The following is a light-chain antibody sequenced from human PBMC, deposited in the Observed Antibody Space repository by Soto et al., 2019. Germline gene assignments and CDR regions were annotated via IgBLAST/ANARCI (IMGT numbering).Light chain of an antibody. Sequence: AIQITQSPFSLSASVGDRVTITCRASQDIRDEVGWYQQKPGKAPKLLISAASNLQSGVPSRFSGSGSATDFTLTISSLQPEDFATYYCLQDYGYPRTFGQGTKVESK. V-gene: IGKV1-6*01. CDR1: QDIRDE. CDR2: AAS. CDR3: LQDYGYPRT. J-gene: IGKJ1*01.